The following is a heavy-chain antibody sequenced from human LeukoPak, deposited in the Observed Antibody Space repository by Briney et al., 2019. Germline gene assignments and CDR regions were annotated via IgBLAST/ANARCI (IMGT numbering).Heavy chain of an antibody. V-gene: IGHV3-48*02. CDR2: ISSSTSSNI. J-gene: IGHJ4*02. D-gene: IGHD3-9*01. Sequence: PGGSLRLSCAASGFAFSSYSMNWVRQAPGKGLEWVSYISSSTSSNINYADSVKGRFTISRDNAMNSLYLQMNSLRDEDTAVYYCARDLDWAFDYWGQGTLVTVSS. CDR1: GFAFSSYS. CDR3: ARDLDWAFDY.